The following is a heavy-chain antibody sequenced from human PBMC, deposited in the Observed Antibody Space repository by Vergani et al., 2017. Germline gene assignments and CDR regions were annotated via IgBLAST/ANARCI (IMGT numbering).Heavy chain of an antibody. CDR3: ARVPRETSCAAGGSWPDY. CDR1: GGPFSGFY. D-gene: IGHD2-2*01. CDR2: INHSGST. V-gene: IGHV4-34*01. Sequence: QVQLQQLGAGLLKPSETLSLTFAVYGGPFSGFYWSWFRQPPGKGLGGFGEINHSGSTNYNPSLKSRVTISLDTPKNQFSLKLSSVPAAGTAVYYCARVPRETSCAAGGSWPDYWGQGTLVTVSS. J-gene: IGHJ4*02.